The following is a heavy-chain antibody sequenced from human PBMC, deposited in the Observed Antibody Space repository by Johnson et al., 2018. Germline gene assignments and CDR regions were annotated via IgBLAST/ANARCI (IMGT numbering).Heavy chain of an antibody. J-gene: IGHJ6*02. V-gene: IGHV3-73*01. Sequence: VQLVESGGGLVQPGGSXKLSCAASGFTFSGSAMHWVRQASGKGLEWVGRIRRKANSYATAYAASVKGRFTSSRDDSKKTAYLQMNSLKTEDTAVYYGAKLPEPGIAAAGVYYYYGMDVWGQGTTVTVSS. CDR1: GFTFSGSA. D-gene: IGHD6-13*01. CDR2: IRRKANSYAT. CDR3: AKLPEPGIAAAGVYYYYGMDV.